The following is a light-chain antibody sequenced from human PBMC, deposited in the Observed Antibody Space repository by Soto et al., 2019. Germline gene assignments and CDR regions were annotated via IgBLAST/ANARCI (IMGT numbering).Light chain of an antibody. CDR3: QQSLGIPYT. CDR1: QTISTY. Sequence: DIQMTQSPSALSASVGDRVTITCRASQTISTYLNWYQQKPGKAPKLLIYAASTLQSGVPSRFSGSGSGTDFTLTISRLQPEDFATYYCQQSLGIPYTFGQGTRLEIK. J-gene: IGKJ2*01. V-gene: IGKV1-39*01. CDR2: AAS.